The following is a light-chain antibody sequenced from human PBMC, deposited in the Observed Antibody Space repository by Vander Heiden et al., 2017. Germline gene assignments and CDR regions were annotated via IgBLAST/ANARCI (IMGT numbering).Light chain of an antibody. V-gene: IGLV6-57*02. CDR2: EDN. CDR1: SGSIANNY. J-gene: IGLJ2*01. Sequence: NFIPTHPHSVSQSPGKTVTIPCTASSGSIANNYVQWYQQRPGTAPPTVIYEDNQRASGVADRVSGSIDSSSNSASLTISRLQAEDEADYYCQSYDSGNQNVVFGGGTKLTVL. CDR3: QSYDSGNQNVV.